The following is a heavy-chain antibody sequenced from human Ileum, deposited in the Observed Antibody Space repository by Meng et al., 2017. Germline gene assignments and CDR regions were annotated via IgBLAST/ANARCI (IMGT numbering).Heavy chain of an antibody. V-gene: IGHV3-23*01. D-gene: IGHD2-21*01. CDR3: ATLWWNGGRTFDS. CDR2: IGGGDGST. Sequence: GESLKISCAASGFSFNMIGLAWVRQAPGKGLEWVSTIGGGDGSTFYEDSVKGRFTISKDFSKNTLLLQMNSLTAADTAIYYCATLWWNGGRTFDSWGQG. J-gene: IGHJ3*01. CDR1: GFSFNMIG.